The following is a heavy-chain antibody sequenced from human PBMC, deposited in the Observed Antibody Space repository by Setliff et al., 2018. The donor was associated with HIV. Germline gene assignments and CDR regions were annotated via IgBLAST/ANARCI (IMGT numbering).Heavy chain of an antibody. CDR3: ARVPRWYYYDSSGYPDY. J-gene: IGHJ4*02. Sequence: ASVKVSCKASGYTFTSYGISWVRQAPGQGLEWMGWISAYNGNTKYSQKFQGRVTITRDTSASTAYMELSSLRSEDTAVYYCARVPRWYYYDSSGYPDYWGQGTLVTVSS. D-gene: IGHD3-22*01. V-gene: IGHV1-18*01. CDR1: GYTFTSYG. CDR2: ISAYNGNT.